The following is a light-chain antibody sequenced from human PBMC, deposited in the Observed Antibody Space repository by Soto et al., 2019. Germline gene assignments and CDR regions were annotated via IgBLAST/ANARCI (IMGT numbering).Light chain of an antibody. Sequence: QSVLTQPASVSGSPGQSITISCTGTNSDIGIYNLVSWYQQHPGKVPKVMIYEVTKRPSGVSDRFSGSKSGNTASLTISGLQAEDEAEYYCCSYAGSTTFVVFGGGTKVTVL. CDR3: CSYAGSTTFVV. J-gene: IGLJ2*01. CDR2: EVT. CDR1: NSDIGIYNL. V-gene: IGLV2-23*02.